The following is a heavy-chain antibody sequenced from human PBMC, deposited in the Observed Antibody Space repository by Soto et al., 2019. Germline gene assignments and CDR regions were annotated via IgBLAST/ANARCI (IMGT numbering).Heavy chain of an antibody. V-gene: IGHV1-18*01. CDR1: GYTLTSYG. CDR3: ASDLGNGWGYFDY. Sequence: ALMKVSCKSSGYTLTSYGISWVRQAPGQGLEWMGWISAYNGNTNYAQKLQGRVTMTTDTSTSTAYMELRSLRSDDTAVYYCASDLGNGWGYFDYWGQGTLVTVSS. J-gene: IGHJ4*02. D-gene: IGHD6-19*01. CDR2: ISAYNGNT.